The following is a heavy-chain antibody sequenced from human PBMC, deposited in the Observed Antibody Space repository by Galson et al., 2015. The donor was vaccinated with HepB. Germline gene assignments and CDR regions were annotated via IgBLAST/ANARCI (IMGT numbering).Heavy chain of an antibody. CDR2: IYYSGST. V-gene: IGHV4-59*01. CDR1: GGSISSKY. CDR3: ARTPYYYGSGSYAFDY. J-gene: IGHJ4*02. Sequence: ETLSLTCTVSGGSISSKYWSWNRQPPGKGLEWIGYIYYSGSTNYNPSLKSRVTISIDTSKNQFSLKLSSVTAADTAVYYCARTPYYYGSGSYAFDYWGQGTLVTVSS. D-gene: IGHD3-10*01.